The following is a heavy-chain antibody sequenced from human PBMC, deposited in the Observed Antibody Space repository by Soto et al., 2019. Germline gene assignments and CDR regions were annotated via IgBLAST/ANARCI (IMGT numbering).Heavy chain of an antibody. J-gene: IGHJ6*02. CDR1: GGTFSSYA. Sequence: QVQLVQSGAEVKKPGSSVKVSCKASGGTFSSYAISWVRQAPGQGLEWMGGIIPIFGTANYAQKFQGRVTITADESTSTAYMELSSLRSEDTAVYYCAASNRYCTNGVCYRAVVLTDGMDVWGQGTTVTVSS. V-gene: IGHV1-69*01. D-gene: IGHD2-8*01. CDR3: AASNRYCTNGVCYRAVVLTDGMDV. CDR2: IIPIFGTA.